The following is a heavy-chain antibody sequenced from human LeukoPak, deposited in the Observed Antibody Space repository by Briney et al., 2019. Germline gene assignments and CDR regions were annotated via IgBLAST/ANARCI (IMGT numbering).Heavy chain of an antibody. CDR3: ARDSLIQYGSGSYWGFDY. CDR1: GFTFSNYW. CDR2: IKADGSDK. Sequence: GGSLRLSCAASGFTFSNYWMSWVRQAPGKGPEWVGDIKADGSDKYYVGSVKGRFTISRDNAKNSLYPQMNSLRAEDTAVYYCARDSLIQYGSGSYWGFDYWGQGILVTVSS. V-gene: IGHV3-7*03. J-gene: IGHJ4*02. D-gene: IGHD3-10*01.